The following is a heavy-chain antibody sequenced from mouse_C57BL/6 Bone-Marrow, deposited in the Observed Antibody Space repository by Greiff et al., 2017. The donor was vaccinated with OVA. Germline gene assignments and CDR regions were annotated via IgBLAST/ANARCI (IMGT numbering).Heavy chain of an antibody. CDR3: ARGGSTTVKDY. CDR1: GYAFTNYL. Sequence: VQLQQSGAELVRPGTSVKVSCKASGYAFTNYLIEWVKQRPGRGLEWIGVINPGSGGTNYNEKFKGKAPLTADKSSSTAYMQLSSLTSEDYAVYCCARGGSTTVKDYWGQGTSVTVSS. J-gene: IGHJ4*01. CDR2: INPGSGGT. D-gene: IGHD1-1*01. V-gene: IGHV1-54*01.